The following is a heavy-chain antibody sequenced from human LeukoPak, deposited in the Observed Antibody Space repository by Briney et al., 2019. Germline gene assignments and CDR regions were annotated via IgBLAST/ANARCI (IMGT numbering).Heavy chain of an antibody. CDR3: ASGDCTTTSCYDDGFDI. D-gene: IGHD2-2*01. J-gene: IGHJ3*02. CDR1: GGSFSGYY. V-gene: IGHV4-34*01. CDR2: INHSGST. Sequence: SETLSLTCAVYGGSFSGYYWSWIRQPPGKGLEWIGEINHSGSTNYNPSLKSRVTISVDTSKNQFSLKLSSVTAADTAVYYCASGDCTTTSCYDDGFDIWGQGTMVTVSS.